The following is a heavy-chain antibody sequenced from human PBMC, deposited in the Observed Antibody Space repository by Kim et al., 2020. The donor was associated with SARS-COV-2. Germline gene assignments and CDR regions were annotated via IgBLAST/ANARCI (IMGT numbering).Heavy chain of an antibody. J-gene: IGHJ4*02. D-gene: IGHD3-22*01. CDR3: ATSRYYYDSNGFYPYYFDS. V-gene: IGHV3-30*03. CDR1: GFTFSSYG. Sequence: GGSLRLSCAASGFTFSSYGMHWVRQAPGKGLEWVSVIPYDGNKEYYADSVKGRFSISRDNSKNTLYLQMNSLRAEDMAVYYCATSRYYYDSNGFYPYYFDSWGQGTLVTVSS. CDR2: IPYDGNKE.